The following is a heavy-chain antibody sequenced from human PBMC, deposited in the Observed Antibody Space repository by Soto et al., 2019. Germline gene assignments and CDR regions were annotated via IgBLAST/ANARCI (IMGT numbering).Heavy chain of an antibody. CDR1: GFTFTKEN. V-gene: IGHV3-15*07. J-gene: IGHJ6*02. CDR3: TSWTKQQLSFYYYYGMDV. CDR2: IKSKTDGGTT. Sequence: GGSLRLSCADSGFTFTKENMNWVRQAPGKGLEWVGRIKSKTDGGTTDYAAPVKGRFTISRDDSKNTLYLQMNSLKTEDTAVYYCTSWTKQQLSFYYYYGMDVWGQGTTVTVSS. D-gene: IGHD6-13*01.